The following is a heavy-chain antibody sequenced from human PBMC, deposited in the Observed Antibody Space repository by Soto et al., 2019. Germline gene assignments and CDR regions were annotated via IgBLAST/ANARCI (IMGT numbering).Heavy chain of an antibody. J-gene: IGHJ4*02. Sequence: SETLSLTCTVSGGSVSSGSYYWSWIRQPPEKGLEWSGYIYYMGTTTDNPPLKSRVTISVDTSKNQFSLKLSSVTAAYTAVYYCAREYSSSSSFDYWGQGTLVTVSS. CDR1: GGSVSSGSYY. CDR3: AREYSSSSSFDY. V-gene: IGHV4-61*01. D-gene: IGHD6-6*01. CDR2: IYYMGTT.